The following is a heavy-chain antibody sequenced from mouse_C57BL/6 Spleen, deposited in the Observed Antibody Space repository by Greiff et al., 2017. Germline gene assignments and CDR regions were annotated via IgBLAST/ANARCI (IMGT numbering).Heavy chain of an antibody. CDR2: IYPGDGDT. J-gene: IGHJ3*01. CDR1: GYAFSSSW. D-gene: IGHD2-3*01. Sequence: VHLVESGPELVKPGASVKISCKASGYAFSSSWMNWVKQRPGKGLEWIGRIYPGDGDTNYNGKFKGKATLTADKSSSTAYMQLSSLTSEDSAVYFCARDDGYYVRFAYWGQGTLVTVSA. V-gene: IGHV1-82*01. CDR3: ARDDGYYVRFAY.